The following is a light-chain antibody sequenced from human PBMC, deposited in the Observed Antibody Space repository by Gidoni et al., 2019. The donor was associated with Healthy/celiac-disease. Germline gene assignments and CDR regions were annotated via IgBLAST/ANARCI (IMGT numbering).Light chain of an antibody. Sequence: DIQLTQSPSFLSASVGDRVTITCRASPDMGSHIALYQQKPGKAPKLLIYYAFILPSGGPSRFSGSGSGTEFSLTISSLQPGDFATYYCQQANSHLALTFGGGTKVDI. J-gene: IGKJ4*01. CDR2: YAF. CDR3: QQANSHLALT. CDR1: PDMGSH. V-gene: IGKV1-9*01.